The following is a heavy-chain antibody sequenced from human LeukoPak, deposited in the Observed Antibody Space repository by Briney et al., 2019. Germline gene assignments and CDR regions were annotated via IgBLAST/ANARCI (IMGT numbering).Heavy chain of an antibody. Sequence: SGTLSLTCAVSGGSISSSNWWSWVRQPPGKGLEWIGEIYHSGSTNYNPSLKSRVTISVDKSKNQSSLKLSSVTAADTAVYYCARSLITMVRGVIIDYWGQGTLVTVSS. CDR1: GGSISSSNW. V-gene: IGHV4-4*02. D-gene: IGHD3-10*01. CDR2: IYHSGST. J-gene: IGHJ4*02. CDR3: ARSLITMVRGVIIDY.